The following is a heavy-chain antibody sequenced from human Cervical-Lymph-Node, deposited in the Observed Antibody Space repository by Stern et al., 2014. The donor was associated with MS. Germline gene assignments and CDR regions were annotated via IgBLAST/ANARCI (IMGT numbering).Heavy chain of an antibody. CDR1: GYTFTGYY. CDR3: ARDLPPTLLDY. D-gene: IGHD3-16*01. Sequence: QVQLVQSGAEVKKPGASVKVSCKASGYTFTGYYMHWVRQAPGQGLEWMGWIKPNSGGTNYAQTFQGRVTMTRDTSISTAYMELSRLRSDDTAVYYCARDLPPTLLDYWGQGTLVTVSS. J-gene: IGHJ4*02. V-gene: IGHV1-2*02. CDR2: IKPNSGGT.